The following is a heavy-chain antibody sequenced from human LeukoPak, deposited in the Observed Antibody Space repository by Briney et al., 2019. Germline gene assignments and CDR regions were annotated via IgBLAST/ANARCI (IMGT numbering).Heavy chain of an antibody. J-gene: IGHJ5*02. CDR1: GGSISSYY. V-gene: IGHV4-4*08. D-gene: IGHD2-2*01. CDR2: ISTSGST. CDR3: ARRRGYCSSSSCYGFDP. Sequence: PSETLSLTCTGSGGSISSYYWSWIRQPPGKGLEWIAYISTSGSTKYNPSLQSRVTISVDTSKNQFALKLTSVTAADTAVYYCARRRGYCSSSSCYGFDPWGQGTLVTVSS.